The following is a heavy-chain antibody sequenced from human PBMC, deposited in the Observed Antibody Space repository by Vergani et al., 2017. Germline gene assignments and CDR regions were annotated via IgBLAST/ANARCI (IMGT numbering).Heavy chain of an antibody. J-gene: IGHJ3*02. V-gene: IGHV5-51*01. CDR2: IYPGDSDT. CDR1: GYSFTSYW. D-gene: IGHD2/OR15-2a*01. CDR3: ASPRAPDYLPSVDAFDI. Sequence: EVQLVQSGAEVKQPGESLKISCKGSGYSFTSYWIGWVRQMPGKGLEWMGIIYPGDSDTRYSPSFQGQVTISADKYISTAYLQWSSLKASDTAMYYCASPRAPDYLPSVDAFDIWGQGTMVTVSS.